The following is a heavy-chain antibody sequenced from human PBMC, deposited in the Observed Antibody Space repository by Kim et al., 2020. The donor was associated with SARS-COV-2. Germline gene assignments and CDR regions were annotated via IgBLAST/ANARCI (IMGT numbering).Heavy chain of an antibody. Sequence: ASVKVSCKASGYTFTSYGISWVRQAPGQGLEWMGWISAYNGNTNYAQKLQGRVTMTTDTSTSTAYMELRSLRSDDTAVYYCARAGPQSEYYDILTGYYKNDYYYGMDVWGQGTTVTVSS. CDR1: GYTFTSYG. CDR2: ISAYNGNT. D-gene: IGHD3-9*01. V-gene: IGHV1-18*01. CDR3: ARAGPQSEYYDILTGYYKNDYYYGMDV. J-gene: IGHJ6*02.